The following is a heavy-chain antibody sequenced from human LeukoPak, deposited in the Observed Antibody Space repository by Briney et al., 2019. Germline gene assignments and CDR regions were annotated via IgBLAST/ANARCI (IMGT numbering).Heavy chain of an antibody. D-gene: IGHD3-10*01. Sequence: GGSLRLSCAASGFTVSNTYMNWVRQAPGKGLEWVSVIYTDGSTFYADSVKGRFTISRDNSKNTLYLEMNSLRAEDTALYYRATGHYRDTPGWGQGALVTVSS. V-gene: IGHV3-66*01. CDR1: GFTVSNTY. CDR2: IYTDGST. J-gene: IGHJ4*02. CDR3: ATGHYRDTPG.